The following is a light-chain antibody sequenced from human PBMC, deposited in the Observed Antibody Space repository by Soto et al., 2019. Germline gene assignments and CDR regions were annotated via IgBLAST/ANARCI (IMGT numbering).Light chain of an antibody. Sequence: QSVLTQPASVSGSPGQSITISCTGTSSDVGGYNYVSWYQQHPGKDPKLMIYDVSNRPSGVSNRFSGSKSGNTASLTISGLQAEDEAEYYCSSYTSSSTLVFGGGTKLTVL. V-gene: IGLV2-14*01. CDR3: SSYTSSSTLV. CDR1: SSDVGGYNY. J-gene: IGLJ2*01. CDR2: DVS.